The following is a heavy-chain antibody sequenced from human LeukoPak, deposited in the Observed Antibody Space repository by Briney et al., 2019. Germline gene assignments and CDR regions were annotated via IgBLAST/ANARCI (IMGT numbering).Heavy chain of an antibody. D-gene: IGHD2-21*02. J-gene: IGHJ3*02. CDR1: GGSISNHN. CDR2: IYYSGTT. V-gene: IGHV4-59*11. Sequence: PETLSLTCTVSGGSISNHNRCWGWHPPRRGGGCIVYIYYSGTTNYNPSLKSQVTISVDTSKNQCSPKLSPVAAADTGVYYCAKSRPRDPFDIWGQGTMVTVSS. CDR3: AKSRPRDPFDI.